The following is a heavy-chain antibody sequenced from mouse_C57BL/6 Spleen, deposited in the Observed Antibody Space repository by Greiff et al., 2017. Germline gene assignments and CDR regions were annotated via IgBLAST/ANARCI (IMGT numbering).Heavy chain of an antibody. CDR1: GYTFTSYW. J-gene: IGHJ3*01. D-gene: IGHD1-1*01. CDR2: IYPGSGST. V-gene: IGHV1-55*01. CDR3: ARLDYGSSYGAY. Sequence: QVQLQQPGAELVKPGASVKMSCKASGYTFTSYWITWVKQRPGQGLEWIGDIYPGSGSTNYNEKFKSKATLTVDTSSSTAYMQLSSLTSEDSAVYYCARLDYGSSYGAYWGQGTLVTVSA.